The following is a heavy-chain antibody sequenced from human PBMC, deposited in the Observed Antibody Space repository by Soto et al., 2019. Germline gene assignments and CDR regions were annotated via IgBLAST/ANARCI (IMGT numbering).Heavy chain of an antibody. J-gene: IGHJ4*02. CDR3: ARGYDYGDYFDY. D-gene: IGHD4-17*01. V-gene: IGHV3-53*04. CDR1: GFTVSSNY. CDR2: IYSGGST. Sequence: GGSLRLSCAASGFTVSSNYMNWVRQAPGKGLEWVSVIYSGGSTYYADSVKGRFTISRNNSKNTLYLQMNSLRAEDTAVYYCARGYDYGDYFDYWGPGTLVTVSS.